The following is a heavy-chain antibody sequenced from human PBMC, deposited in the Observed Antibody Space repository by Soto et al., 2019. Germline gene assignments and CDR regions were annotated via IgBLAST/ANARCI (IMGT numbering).Heavy chain of an antibody. CDR3: ARRPLSLTKGTSLDWYDL. Sequence: ASVKVSCKASGYTFTSYAMHWVRQAPGQRLEWMGWINAGNGNTKYSQKFQGRVTITRDTSASTAYMELSSLRSEDTAVYYCARRPLSLTKGTSLDWYDLSRQGTLVTVSS. V-gene: IGHV1-3*01. D-gene: IGHD2-2*01. J-gene: IGHJ5*02. CDR2: INAGNGNT. CDR1: GYTFTSYA.